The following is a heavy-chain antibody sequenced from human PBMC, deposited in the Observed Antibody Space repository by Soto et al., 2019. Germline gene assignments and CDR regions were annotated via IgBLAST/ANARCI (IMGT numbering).Heavy chain of an antibody. V-gene: IGHV3-23*01. CDR3: ARDAVPRNGEWDWLDP. J-gene: IGHJ5*02. D-gene: IGHD6-19*01. CDR1: GVTFSNYA. Sequence: EMQLLESGGGLVQTGESLRLSCTASGVTFSNYAMSWVRQAPGKGPEWVSSIGGGGDTYYTDAVKGRFTVSRDDPKSTLYLQMNSLRAEDTARYYCARDAVPRNGEWDWLDPWGQGTLVSVSS. CDR2: SIGGGGDT.